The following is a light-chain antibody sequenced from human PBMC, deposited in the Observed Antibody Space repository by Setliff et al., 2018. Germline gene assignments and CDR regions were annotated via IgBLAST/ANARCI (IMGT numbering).Light chain of an antibody. Sequence: QSVLTQPASVSGSRGQSITISCTGTSSDVGGYNYVSWYQQHPGKAPKRIIYDVTSRPSGVSNRFSGSKSGSTASLTISGLQAEDEADYYCSSYGSSSTHVVFGGGTKGTV. CDR1: SSDVGGYNY. V-gene: IGLV2-14*03. CDR3: SSYGSSSTHVV. J-gene: IGLJ2*01. CDR2: DVT.